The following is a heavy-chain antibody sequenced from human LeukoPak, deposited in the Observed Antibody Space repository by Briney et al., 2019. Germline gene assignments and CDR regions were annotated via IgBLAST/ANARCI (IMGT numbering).Heavy chain of an antibody. J-gene: IGHJ4*02. Sequence: PGGSLRLSCAASGFTFSIYSMNWVRQAPGKGLEWVSYISGSGGDIHYADSVKGRFTISRNNAKNSLYLQMTSLRDEDTAVYYCARDLHSGAYTFDYWGQGTLVTVSS. CDR3: ARDLHSGAYTFDY. CDR2: ISGSGGDI. CDR1: GFTFSIYS. D-gene: IGHD1-26*01. V-gene: IGHV3-48*02.